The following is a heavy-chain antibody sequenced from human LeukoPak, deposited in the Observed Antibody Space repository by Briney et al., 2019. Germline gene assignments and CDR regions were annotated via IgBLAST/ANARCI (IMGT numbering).Heavy chain of an antibody. CDR1: GFTFSNAC. CDR2: IKSKTDGGTT. Sequence: GGSLRLPCAASGFTFSNACMSWVRQAPGKGLEWVGRIKSKTDGGTTDYAAPVKGRFTISRDDSKNTLYLQMNSLKTEDTAVYYCTTDGEWELPTAAFDIWGQGTMVTVSS. D-gene: IGHD1-26*01. J-gene: IGHJ3*02. V-gene: IGHV3-15*01. CDR3: TTDGEWELPTAAFDI.